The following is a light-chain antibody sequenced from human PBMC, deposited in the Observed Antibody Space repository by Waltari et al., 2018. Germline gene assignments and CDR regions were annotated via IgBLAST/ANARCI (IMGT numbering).Light chain of an antibody. V-gene: IGLV8-61*01. Sequence: QDVVTQEPSLSVSPGGTVTLTCGLNCGSVSTTNYPGWYQQTPGQAPRMFIETTNIRPCGVPDRLSGSMLGNTAALTITGAQADDESDYCWTSIWIVAGFFGGGTRLTAL. J-gene: IGLJ7*02. CDR3: TSIWIVAGF. CDR2: TTN. CDR1: CGSVSTTNY.